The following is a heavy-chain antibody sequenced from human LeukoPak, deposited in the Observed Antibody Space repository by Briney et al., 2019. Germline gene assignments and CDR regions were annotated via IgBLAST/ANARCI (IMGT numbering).Heavy chain of an antibody. CDR3: ARGDGRNWGYRDHAFDI. Sequence: EASVKVSCKASGYTFTSYGISWVRQPPGQGLEWIGWISAYNGNTNYAQKLQGRGTMTTDTSTSTAYMELRSLRSDDTAVYYCARGDGRNWGYRDHAFDIWGQGTMVTVSS. CDR2: ISAYNGNT. D-gene: IGHD7-27*01. V-gene: IGHV1-18*01. CDR1: GYTFTSYG. J-gene: IGHJ3*02.